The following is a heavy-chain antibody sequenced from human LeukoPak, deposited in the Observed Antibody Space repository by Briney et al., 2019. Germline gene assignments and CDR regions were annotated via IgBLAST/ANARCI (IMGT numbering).Heavy chain of an antibody. Sequence: GASVKVSCKASGYNFTSYTISWVRQAPGQGREWMGWISAYNGNTNYGQKLQGRVTMTTDTSTSTAYMELRSLRPDDTAVYYCARDEGAPIAAANVWGRGTMVTVSS. D-gene: IGHD6-13*01. J-gene: IGHJ3*01. V-gene: IGHV1-18*01. CDR2: ISAYNGNT. CDR1: GYNFTSYT. CDR3: ARDEGAPIAAANV.